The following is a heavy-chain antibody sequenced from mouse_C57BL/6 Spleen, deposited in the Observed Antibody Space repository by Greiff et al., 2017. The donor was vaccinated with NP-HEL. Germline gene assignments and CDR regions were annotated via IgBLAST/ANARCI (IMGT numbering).Heavy chain of an antibody. CDR3: AREGYYSNQYYYAMDY. V-gene: IGHV1-19*01. CDR2: INPYNGGT. D-gene: IGHD2-5*01. J-gene: IGHJ4*01. Sequence: VQLKQSGPVLVKPGASVKMSCKASGYTFTDYYMNWVKQSHGKSLEWIGVINPYNGGTSYNQKFKGKATLTVDKSSSTAYMELNSLTSEDSAVYYCAREGYYSNQYYYAMDYWGQGTSVTVSS. CDR1: GYTFTDYY.